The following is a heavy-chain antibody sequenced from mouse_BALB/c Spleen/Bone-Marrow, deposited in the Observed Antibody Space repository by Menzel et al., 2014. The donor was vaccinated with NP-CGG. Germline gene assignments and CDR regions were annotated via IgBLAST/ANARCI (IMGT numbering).Heavy chain of an antibody. J-gene: IGHJ3*01. CDR3: TTGFAY. Sequence: EVKVVESGGGLVQPGGSMKLSWVASGFTFSNYWMNWVRQSPEKGLEWVAEIRLKSNNYATHYAESVKGRFIISRDDSKSSVYLQMNNLRAEDTGIYYCTTGFAYWGQGTLVTISA. CDR2: IRLKSNNYAT. V-gene: IGHV6-6*02. CDR1: GFTFSNYW.